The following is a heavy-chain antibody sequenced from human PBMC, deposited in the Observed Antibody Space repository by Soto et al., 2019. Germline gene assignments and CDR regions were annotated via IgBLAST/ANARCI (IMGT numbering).Heavy chain of an antibody. CDR1: GYTFSTYD. CDR3: ARGGFVAGEEGLEGFDI. Sequence: ASVKVSCKASGYTFSTYDINWVRQAPGQGLECMGWVNPYTGSTGYVQKFRGRVSLSRDTSIDTAYMELSSLTSEDTAIYYCARGGFVAGEEGLEGFDIWGQGTMVTVSS. V-gene: IGHV1-8*01. D-gene: IGHD6-19*01. CDR2: VNPYTGST. J-gene: IGHJ3*02.